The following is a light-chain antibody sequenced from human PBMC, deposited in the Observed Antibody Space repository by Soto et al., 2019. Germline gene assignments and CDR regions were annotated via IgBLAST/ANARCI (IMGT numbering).Light chain of an antibody. V-gene: IGKV3-11*01. Sequence: EIVLTQSPATLSLSPGERATLSCRASQSVSSYLAWYQQKPGQAPRLLIYDASNRATGIPARFSGSGSGTDFTPAISSLEPEDFPVYYCQQRSNWPPYTFGQGTKLEIK. CDR1: QSVSSY. CDR2: DAS. J-gene: IGKJ2*01. CDR3: QQRSNWPPYT.